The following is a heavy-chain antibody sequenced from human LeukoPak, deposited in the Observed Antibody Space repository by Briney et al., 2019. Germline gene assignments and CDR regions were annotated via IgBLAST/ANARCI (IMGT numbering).Heavy chain of an antibody. CDR1: GFTFSSYA. CDR2: ISGSGGST. J-gene: IGHJ4*02. CDR3: AKGHPHAVAATGYFDY. Sequence: GRSLRLSCAASGFTFSSYAMSWVRQAPGKGLEWVSAISGSGGSTYYADSVKGRFTISRDNSKNTLYLQMNSLRAEDTAVYYCAKGHPHAVAATGYFDYWGQGTLVTVSS. D-gene: IGHD6-19*01. V-gene: IGHV3-23*01.